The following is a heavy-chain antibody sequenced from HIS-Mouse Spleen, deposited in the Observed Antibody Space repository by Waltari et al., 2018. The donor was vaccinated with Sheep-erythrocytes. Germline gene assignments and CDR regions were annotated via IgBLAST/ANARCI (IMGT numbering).Heavy chain of an antibody. CDR3: ARVFHMAHDY. CDR2: IYIGGST. CDR1: GFTVSSTY. D-gene: IGHD2-21*01. J-gene: IGHJ4*02. V-gene: IGHV3-53*02. Sequence: EVQLVATGGGWSQPGGSLGLSCAAFGFTVSSTYMRWVRQAPGKGLEWVSVIYIGGSTYYADSVKGRFTISRDNSKNTLYLQMNSLRAEDTDVYYCARVFHMAHDYWGQGTLVTVSS.